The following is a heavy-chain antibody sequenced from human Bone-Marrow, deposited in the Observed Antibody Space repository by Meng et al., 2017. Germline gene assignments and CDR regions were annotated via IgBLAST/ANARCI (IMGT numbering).Heavy chain of an antibody. Sequence: QLPQQESGPGLVKPLDTPSPTFTVYGGSFSSNTYYWGWIRQPPGKGLEWIGTIYYRGSTYYNPSLKSRVTISVDTSKNQFSLKLSSVTAADTAVYYCARRGGSSSGNVDYWGQGTLVTSPQ. CDR2: IYYRGST. D-gene: IGHD6-6*01. J-gene: IGHJ4*02. CDR3: ARRGGSSSGNVDY. V-gene: IGHV4-39*01. CDR1: GGSFSSNTYY.